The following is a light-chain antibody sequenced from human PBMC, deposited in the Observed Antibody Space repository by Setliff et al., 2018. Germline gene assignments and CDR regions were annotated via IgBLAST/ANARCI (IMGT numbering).Light chain of an antibody. J-gene: IGLJ2*01. CDR1: SSDIGAYTY. CDR2: NVS. CDR3: SSYTTSSLRV. V-gene: IGLV2-14*03. Sequence: LTQPASMSGSPGQSITISCTGTSSDIGAYTYVSWYQRHPGKAPKLLISNVSNRPSGVSHRFSGSKSGNTASLTISWLQAEDEADYYCSSYTTSSLRVFGGGTKVTVL.